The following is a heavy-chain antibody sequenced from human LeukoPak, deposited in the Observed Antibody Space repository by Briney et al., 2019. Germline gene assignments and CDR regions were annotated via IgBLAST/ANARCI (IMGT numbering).Heavy chain of an antibody. V-gene: IGHV4-38-2*01. CDR1: GYSISSGYY. Sequence: SETLSLTCAVSGYSISSGYYWGWIRQPPGKGLEWIGSIYHSGSTYYNPSLKSRVTISVDTPKNQFSLKLSSVTAADTAVYYCARHSYGLDRFDPWGQGTLVTVSS. J-gene: IGHJ5*02. CDR3: ARHSYGLDRFDP. CDR2: IYHSGST. D-gene: IGHD5-18*01.